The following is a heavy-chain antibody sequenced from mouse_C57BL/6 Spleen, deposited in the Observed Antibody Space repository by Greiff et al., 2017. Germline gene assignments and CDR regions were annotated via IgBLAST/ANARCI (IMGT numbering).Heavy chain of an antibody. Sequence: QVQLQQPGAELVRPGSSVKLSCKASGYTFTSYWMHWVKQRPIQGLEWIGNIDPSDSETHYNQKFKDKATLTVDKSSSTAYMQLSSLTSEDSAVYYCARVGGYGGYYYAMDYWGQGTSVTVSS. CDR1: GYTFTSYW. CDR2: IDPSDSET. CDR3: ARVGGYGGYYYAMDY. J-gene: IGHJ4*01. V-gene: IGHV1-52*01. D-gene: IGHD2-2*01.